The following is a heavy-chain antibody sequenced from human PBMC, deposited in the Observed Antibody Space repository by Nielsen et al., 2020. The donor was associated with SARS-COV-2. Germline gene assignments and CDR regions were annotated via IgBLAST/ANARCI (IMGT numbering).Heavy chain of an antibody. Sequence: ASVKVSCKASGYTFTGYYMHWVRQAPGQGLEWMGWINPNSGGTNYAQKFQGWVTMTRDMSTSTAYMELSSLRSEDTAVYYCAAALDYGDPDYYGMDVWGQGTTVTVSS. D-gene: IGHD4-17*01. V-gene: IGHV1-2*04. CDR3: AAALDYGDPDYYGMDV. J-gene: IGHJ6*02. CDR1: GYTFTGYY. CDR2: INPNSGGT.